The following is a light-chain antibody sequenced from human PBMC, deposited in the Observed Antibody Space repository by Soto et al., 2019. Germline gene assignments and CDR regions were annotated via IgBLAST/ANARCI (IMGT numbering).Light chain of an antibody. Sequence: DIQMTQSPSSLSASVGDRVTITCRASQSISSYLNWYQQKPGKAPKLLIYAASSLQSGVPSRFSGRGSGTDFTLTISSLQPEDFATYYCQQTYITPLTFGPGTKVDIK. J-gene: IGKJ3*01. V-gene: IGKV1-39*01. CDR1: QSISSY. CDR3: QQTYITPLT. CDR2: AAS.